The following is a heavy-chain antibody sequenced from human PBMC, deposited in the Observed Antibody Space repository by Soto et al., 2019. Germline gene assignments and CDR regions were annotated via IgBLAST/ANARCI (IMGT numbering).Heavy chain of an antibody. J-gene: IGHJ5*02. V-gene: IGHV1-46*01. Sequence: GASVKVSCKASGYTFTSYYMHWVRQAPGQGLEWVGIIIPSGGRTSYAQKFQGRVTITTDESTSTAYMELSSLRSEDTAVYYCAILLMVYENKYNWFDPWGQGTLVTVSS. CDR2: IIPSGGRT. D-gene: IGHD2-8*01. CDR1: GYTFTSYY. CDR3: AILLMVYENKYNWFDP.